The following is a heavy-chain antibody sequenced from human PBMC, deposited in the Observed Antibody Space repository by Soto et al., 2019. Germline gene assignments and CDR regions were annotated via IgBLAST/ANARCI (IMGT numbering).Heavy chain of an antibody. Sequence: SVTLPLTWTVFGGSSNNFYWRGVRQPDGKGLEWIGRIFSSGSTSFNPSLESRVAMSVDTSKNHFSLNLSPVTAADMAVYYCAREGSYSAYNFAHGIQLWSFDFWGQGALVTV. CDR3: AREGSYSAYNFAHGIQLWSFDF. J-gene: IGHJ4*02. V-gene: IGHV4-4*07. D-gene: IGHD5-12*01. CDR2: IFSSGST. CDR1: GGSSNNFY.